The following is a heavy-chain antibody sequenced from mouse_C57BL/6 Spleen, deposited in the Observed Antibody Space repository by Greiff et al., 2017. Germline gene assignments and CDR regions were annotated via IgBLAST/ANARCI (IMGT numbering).Heavy chain of an antibody. CDR1: GYTFTSYW. CDR3: ARDGYDGYYYAMDY. D-gene: IGHD2-2*01. J-gene: IGHJ4*01. V-gene: IGHV1-64*01. Sequence: QVQLQQPGAELVKPGASVKLSCKASGYTFTSYWMHWVKQRPGQGLEWIGMIHPNSGSTNYNEKFKSKATLTVDKSSSTAYMQLSSLTSEDSAVYYCARDGYDGYYYAMDYWGQGTSVTVSS. CDR2: IHPNSGST.